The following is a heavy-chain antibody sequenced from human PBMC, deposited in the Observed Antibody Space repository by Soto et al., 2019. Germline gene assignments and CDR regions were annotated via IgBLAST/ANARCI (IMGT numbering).Heavy chain of an antibody. CDR2: IIPIFGTA. CDR1: GVTFSSYA. J-gene: IGHJ6*02. Sequence: QVQLVQSGAEVKKPGSSVKVSCKASGVTFSSYAISWVRQAPGQGLEWMGGIIPIFGTANYAQKFQGRVTITADESTSTAYMELSSLRSEDTAVYYCARATTYYDILTGYYSGPYYYYYGMDVWGQGTTVTVSS. CDR3: ARATTYYDILTGYYSGPYYYYYGMDV. V-gene: IGHV1-69*12. D-gene: IGHD3-9*01.